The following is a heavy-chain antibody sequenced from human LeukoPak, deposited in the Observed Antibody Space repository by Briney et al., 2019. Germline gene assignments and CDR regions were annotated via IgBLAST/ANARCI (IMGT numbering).Heavy chain of an antibody. D-gene: IGHD6-13*01. CDR2: ISGSGGST. Sequence: GGSLRLSCAASGFTFSSYAMSWVRQAPGKGLEWVSAISGSGGSTYYAASVKGRFTISRDNSKNTLCLQMNSLRAEDTAVYYCAKDPLRNPYSSSWTPFDYWGQGTLVTVSS. J-gene: IGHJ4*02. CDR1: GFTFSSYA. CDR3: AKDPLRNPYSSSWTPFDY. V-gene: IGHV3-23*01.